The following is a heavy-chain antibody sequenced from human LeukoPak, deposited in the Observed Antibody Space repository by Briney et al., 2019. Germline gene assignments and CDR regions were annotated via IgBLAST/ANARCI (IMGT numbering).Heavy chain of an antibody. J-gene: IGHJ4*02. V-gene: IGHV4-59*01. D-gene: IGHD3-10*01. CDR2: IYYSGST. CDR3: ARGGSYYYGSGSASSFDY. CDR1: GGSISSYY. Sequence: PSETLSLTCTVSGGSISSYYWSWIRQPPGKGLEWIGYIYYSGSTNYNPSLKSRVTISVETSKNKFSLKVSSVTAADTAVYYCARGGSYYYGSGSASSFDYWGQGTLVTVSS.